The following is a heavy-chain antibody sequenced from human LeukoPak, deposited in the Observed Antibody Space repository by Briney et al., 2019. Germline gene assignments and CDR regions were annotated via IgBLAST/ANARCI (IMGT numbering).Heavy chain of an antibody. Sequence: QPGGSLRLSCAASGFTFSSSAMSWVRQAPGKGLEWVSSISGSGSGGSTYYADSVKGRFTISRDNSKNTLYLQMNSLRAEDTAVYYCARADRMTWYYFDYWGQGTLVTVSS. J-gene: IGHJ4*02. CDR3: ARADRMTWYYFDY. CDR2: ISGSGSGGST. CDR1: GFTFSSSA. V-gene: IGHV3-23*01. D-gene: IGHD2-8*02.